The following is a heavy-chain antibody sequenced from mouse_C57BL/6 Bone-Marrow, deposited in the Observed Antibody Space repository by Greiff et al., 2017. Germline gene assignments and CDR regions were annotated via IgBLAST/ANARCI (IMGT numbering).Heavy chain of an antibody. V-gene: IGHV5-15*01. J-gene: IGHJ4*01. D-gene: IGHD3-1*01. CDR1: GFTFSDYG. Sequence: DVMLVQPGGGLVLPGGSLKLSCAASGFTFSDYGMAWVRQAPRKGPEWVAFISNLAYSSYYADTVTGRFTISREDAKNTLYLELSSLRSEDTAMYYCARAPGGAMDYWGQGTSVTVSS. CDR3: ARAPGGAMDY. CDR2: ISNLAYSS.